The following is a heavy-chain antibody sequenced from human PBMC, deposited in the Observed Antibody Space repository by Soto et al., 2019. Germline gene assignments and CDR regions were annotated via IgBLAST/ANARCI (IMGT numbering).Heavy chain of an antibody. V-gene: IGHV3-15*01. CDR3: TTIQY. J-gene: IGHJ1*01. Sequence: EVQLVESGGGLVKPGGSLRLSCAASGFIFTNDWMSWVRQAPGKGLEWVGRIKTTTEGGTTDYAAPVKGRFTISRDDSQQKLYLQMTSLKTEDTAVYYCTTIQYCGQGTLVTVSS. CDR1: GFIFTNDW. CDR2: IKTTTEGGTT.